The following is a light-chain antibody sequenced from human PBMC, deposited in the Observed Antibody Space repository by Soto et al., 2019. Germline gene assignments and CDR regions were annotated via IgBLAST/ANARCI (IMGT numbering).Light chain of an antibody. CDR2: DAS. Sequence: EIVLTQSPATLSLSPGERATLSCRASQSVSNYLAWYQQKRGQAPRLLIYDASNRATDIPARFSGSGSGTDFTLTISSLEPEDFAVYYCQQRSNWPPFTFGQGTRLEI. V-gene: IGKV3-11*01. J-gene: IGKJ5*01. CDR1: QSVSNY. CDR3: QQRSNWPPFT.